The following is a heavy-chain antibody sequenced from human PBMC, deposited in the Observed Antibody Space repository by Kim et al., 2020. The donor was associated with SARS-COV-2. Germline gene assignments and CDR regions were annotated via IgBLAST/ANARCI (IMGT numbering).Heavy chain of an antibody. CDR2: IIPIFNTA. D-gene: IGHD1-26*01. V-gene: IGHV1-69*13. J-gene: IGHJ4*02. CDR3: ATIGSPFASPVGGDY. Sequence: SVKVSCKASGGTFSSYAISWVRQATGQGLEWMGGIIPIFNTANYAQKFQGRVTITADESTRTAYMELTRLTSEDTAVYYCATIGSPFASPVGGDYWGPGTLVTVSS. CDR1: GGTFSSYA.